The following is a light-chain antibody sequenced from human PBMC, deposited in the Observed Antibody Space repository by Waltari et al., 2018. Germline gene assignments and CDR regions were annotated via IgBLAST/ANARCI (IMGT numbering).Light chain of an antibody. Sequence: EVLMTQSPATVSVSPGEGATLSFWASQSVRNNVARFQQKPGQAPRLLIYGASTRATGIPARFSGSGAGTDFSLTISGLQSEDFAVYYCQQYNTYSPYTFGQGTKLEIK. CDR2: GAS. CDR3: QQYNTYSPYT. V-gene: IGKV3-15*01. CDR1: QSVRNN. J-gene: IGKJ2*01.